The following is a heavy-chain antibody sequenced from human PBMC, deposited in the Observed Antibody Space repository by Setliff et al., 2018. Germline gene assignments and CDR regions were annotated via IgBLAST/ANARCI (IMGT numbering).Heavy chain of an antibody. CDR2: ISYDGSNK. CDR1: GFTFSNYA. D-gene: IGHD3-22*01. Sequence: PGESLKISCAASGFTFSNYAMSWVRQAPGKGLEWVAVISYDGSNKYYADSVKGRFTISRDNSKNTLYLQMNSLRAEDTAVYYCARDSTDYYDSSGYYYGPRDNDAFDIWGQGTMVTVS. J-gene: IGHJ3*02. CDR3: ARDSTDYYDSSGYYYGPRDNDAFDI. V-gene: IGHV3-30-3*01.